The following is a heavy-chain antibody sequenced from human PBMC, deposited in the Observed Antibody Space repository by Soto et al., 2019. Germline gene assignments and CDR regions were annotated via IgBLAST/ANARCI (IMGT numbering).Heavy chain of an antibody. D-gene: IGHD5-18*01. V-gene: IGHV1-18*04. CDR1: GYSFTSYG. CDR3: ARVGAGHRSGLSRFDY. J-gene: IGHJ4*02. Sequence: QVQLVQSGAEVKKPGASVKVSCKASGYSFTSYGISLVRQAPGQGLEWMGWISAYNGNTNHAQKLQGRVTMTTDTSTSTAYMELRSLRSDDTAVYYCARVGAGHRSGLSRFDYWGQGTLVTVSS. CDR2: ISAYNGNT.